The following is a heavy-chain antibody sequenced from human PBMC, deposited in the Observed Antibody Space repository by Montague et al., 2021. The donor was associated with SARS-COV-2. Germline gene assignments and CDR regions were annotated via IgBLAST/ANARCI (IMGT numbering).Heavy chain of an antibody. CDR1: GFTFSAFA. V-gene: IGHV3-30*04. J-gene: IGHJ4*02. CDR2: ISHDGIEE. D-gene: IGHD3-9*01. CDR3: ARFLNFDIFIGPPGDYFDY. Sequence: SLRLSCAVSGFTFSAFAMIWVRQPPGKGLESVALISHDGIEEHSADSMKGRFTISRDNSQNILFLQMNRLRPEDTAMYYCARFLNFDIFIGPPGDYFDYWGQGTLVTVSS.